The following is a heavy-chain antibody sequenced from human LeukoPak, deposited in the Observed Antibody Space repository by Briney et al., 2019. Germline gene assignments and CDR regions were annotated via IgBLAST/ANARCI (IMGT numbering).Heavy chain of an antibody. V-gene: IGHV4-34*01. CDR2: INHSGST. D-gene: IGHD2-2*01. Sequence: SETLSLTCAAYGGSFSGYYWSWIRQPPGKGLEWIGEINHSGSTNYNPSLKSRVTISVDTSKNQFSLKLSSVTAADTAVYYCARARYCSSTSCYALYYYYYYMDVWGKGTTVTVSS. CDR1: GGSFSGYY. CDR3: ARARYCSSTSCYALYYYYYYMDV. J-gene: IGHJ6*03.